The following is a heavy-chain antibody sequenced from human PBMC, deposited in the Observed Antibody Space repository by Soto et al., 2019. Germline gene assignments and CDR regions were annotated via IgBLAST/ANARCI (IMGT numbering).Heavy chain of an antibody. Sequence: ASVKVSCKASRYSFTTYALHWVRQAPGQRLEWMGWINAGNGDTKYSEKFQGRVTITRDTSANTAYMELSSLRSEDTSVYYCARDPGTGAALRAYHLGYWHRGTLVTVSS. CDR3: ARDPGTGAALRAYHLGY. D-gene: IGHD1-1*01. CDR1: RYSFTTYA. CDR2: INAGNGDT. V-gene: IGHV1-3*01. J-gene: IGHJ4*02.